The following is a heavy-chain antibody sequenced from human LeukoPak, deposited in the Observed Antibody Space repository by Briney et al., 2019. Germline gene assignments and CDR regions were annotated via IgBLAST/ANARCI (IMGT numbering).Heavy chain of an antibody. CDR3: ARVPDGGIFDY. CDR2: IYYSGST. J-gene: IGHJ4*02. CDR1: GGSISSYY. V-gene: IGHV4-59*01. Sequence: WETLSLTCTVSGGSISSYYWSWIRQPPGKGLEWIGYIYYSGSTNYKLSLKSRVTISVDTSKNQFSLKLSSVTAADTAVYYCARVPDGGIFDYWGQGTLVTVSS. D-gene: IGHD4-23*01.